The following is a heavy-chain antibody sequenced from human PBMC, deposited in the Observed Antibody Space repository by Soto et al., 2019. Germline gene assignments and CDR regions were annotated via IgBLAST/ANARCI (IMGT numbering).Heavy chain of an antibody. CDR1: GYTFTSYG. CDR3: ASDQRYFDWPITDY. D-gene: IGHD3-9*01. Sequence: ASVKVSCKASGYTFTSYGISWVRQAPGQGLEWMGWISAYNGSTNYAQKLQGRVTMTTDTSTSTAYMELRSLRSDDTAVYYCASDQRYFDWPITDYWGQGTLVTVSS. CDR2: ISAYNGST. V-gene: IGHV1-18*01. J-gene: IGHJ4*02.